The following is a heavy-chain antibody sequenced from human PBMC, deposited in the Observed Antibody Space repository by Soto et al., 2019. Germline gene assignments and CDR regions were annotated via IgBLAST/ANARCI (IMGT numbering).Heavy chain of an antibody. CDR2: IGPESGAT. CDR3: GRGRSGQIVVFY. Sequence: ASVKVSCKASGYTFTGHYIHWVRQAPEQGPEWMGEIGPESGATRYAQRFQGRVTMTRDMSITTVYVELNNLSPDDTAVYYCGRGRSGQIVVFYWGQGTMVTVSS. V-gene: IGHV1-2*02. J-gene: IGHJ4*03. D-gene: IGHD1-26*01. CDR1: GYTFTGHY.